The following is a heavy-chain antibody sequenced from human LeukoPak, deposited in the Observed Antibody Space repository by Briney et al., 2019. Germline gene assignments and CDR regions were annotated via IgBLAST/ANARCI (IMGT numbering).Heavy chain of an antibody. V-gene: IGHV4-59*08. Sequence: SETLSLTCTVSGGPIRRYYWSWIRQPPGKGLEWIGYIYYSGSTNYNPSLKSRVTISVDTSKNQFSLKLSSVTAADTAVYYCARGLTQADYWGQGTLVTVSS. D-gene: IGHD3/OR15-3a*01. CDR3: ARGLTQADY. J-gene: IGHJ4*02. CDR2: IYYSGST. CDR1: GGPIRRYY.